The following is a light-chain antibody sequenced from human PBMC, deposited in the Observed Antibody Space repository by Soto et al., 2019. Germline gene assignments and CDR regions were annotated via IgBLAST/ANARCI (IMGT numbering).Light chain of an antibody. Sequence: EIVLTQSPATLSLSPGERATLSCRASQSVSSYLAWYQQKPGQAPRLLIYDASNRATGIPARFSGSGSGTDYTLTSRGLEPEDCAVYYCQQRSNGPPYTVGQGTKLEIK. J-gene: IGKJ2*01. CDR1: QSVSSY. CDR2: DAS. CDR3: QQRSNGPPYT. V-gene: IGKV3-11*01.